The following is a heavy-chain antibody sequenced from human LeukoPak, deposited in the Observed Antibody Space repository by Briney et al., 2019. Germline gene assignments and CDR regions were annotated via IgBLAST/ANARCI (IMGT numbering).Heavy chain of an antibody. V-gene: IGHV1-2*06. D-gene: IGHD3-10*01. Sequence: ASVKVSCKASGYTFTGYYMHWVRQAPGQGLEWMGRINPNSGGTNYAQKFQGRVTMTRGTSISTAYMELSRLRSDDTAVYYCARVGSYYYGSGSYCFDYWGQGTLVTVSS. CDR2: INPNSGGT. CDR3: ARVGSYYYGSGSYCFDY. CDR1: GYTFTGYY. J-gene: IGHJ4*02.